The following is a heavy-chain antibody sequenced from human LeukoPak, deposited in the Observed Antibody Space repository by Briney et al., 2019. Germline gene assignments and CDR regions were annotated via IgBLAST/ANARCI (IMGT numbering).Heavy chain of an antibody. CDR3: AKVPRRDYYDSSGSSYYFDY. CDR2: ISWNSGSI. CDR1: GFTFDDYA. J-gene: IGHJ4*02. V-gene: IGHV3-9*01. Sequence: GRSLRLSCAASGFTFDDYAMHWVRQAPGKGLEWVSGISWNSGSIGYADSVKGRFTISRDNAKNSLYLQMNSLRAEDTALYYCAKVPRRDYYDSSGSSYYFDYGARGTLVPVS. D-gene: IGHD3-22*01.